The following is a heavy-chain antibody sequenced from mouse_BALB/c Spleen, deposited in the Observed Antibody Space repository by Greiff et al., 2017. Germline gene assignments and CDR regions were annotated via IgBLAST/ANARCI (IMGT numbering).Heavy chain of an antibody. CDR3: ARSTEAMDY. Sequence: LQQPGAELVKPGASVKMSCKASGYTFTSYNMHWVKQTPGQGLEWIGAIYPGNGDTSYNQKFKGKATLTADKSSSTAYMQLSSLTSEDSAVYYCARSTEAMDYWGQGTSVTVSS. CDR1: GYTFTSYN. V-gene: IGHV1-12*01. J-gene: IGHJ4*01. CDR2: IYPGNGDT. D-gene: IGHD2-1*01.